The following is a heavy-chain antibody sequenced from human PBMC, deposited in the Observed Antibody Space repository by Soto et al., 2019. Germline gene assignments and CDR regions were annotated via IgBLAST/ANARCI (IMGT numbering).Heavy chain of an antibody. CDR2: ISYDGINK. D-gene: IGHD3-16*02. J-gene: IGHJ4*02. Sequence: QVQLVESGGGVVQPGRSLRLSCAASGFTFSTYAIHWVRQAPGTGLEWVAVISYDGINKYYADSVEGRFTISRDNSKNTLYLQMNSLRAEDTVVYYCASPPGFYDYVWESYPLDYWGQGTLVTVSS. CDR1: GFTFSTYA. V-gene: IGHV3-30-3*01. CDR3: ASPPGFYDYVWESYPLDY.